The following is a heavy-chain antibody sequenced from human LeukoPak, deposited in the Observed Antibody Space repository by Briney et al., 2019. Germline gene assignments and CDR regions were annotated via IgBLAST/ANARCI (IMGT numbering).Heavy chain of an antibody. J-gene: IGHJ4*02. CDR3: ARARAYVGTAD. CDR1: GFTFTNYT. D-gene: IGHD4-23*01. Sequence: PGGSLRLSCAASGFTFTNYTINWVRQAPGKGLEWVSSISTSSNIYYADSVKGRFTVSRDNAKNSVYLQMNSLRAEDTAVYYCARARAYVGTADWGQGTLVTVSS. CDR2: ISTSSNI. V-gene: IGHV3-21*01.